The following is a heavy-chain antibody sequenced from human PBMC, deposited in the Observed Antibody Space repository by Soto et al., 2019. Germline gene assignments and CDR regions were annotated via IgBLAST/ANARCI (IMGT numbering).Heavy chain of an antibody. V-gene: IGHV3-30*04. CDR2: ISYDGTNK. Sequence: QVQLVESGGGVVQPGRSLRLSCAASGFTFSSYAMHWVRQAPGKGLEWVAAISYDGTNKYYADSVKGRFTISRDNSKNTLHLQMNSLRAEDAAVYYCARDGYSSGWYAGDWGQGTLVTVSS. J-gene: IGHJ4*02. CDR1: GFTFSSYA. D-gene: IGHD6-19*01. CDR3: ARDGYSSGWYAGD.